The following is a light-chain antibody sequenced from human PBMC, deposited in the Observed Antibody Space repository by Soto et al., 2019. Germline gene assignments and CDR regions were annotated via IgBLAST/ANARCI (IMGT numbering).Light chain of an antibody. CDR2: TAS. CDR3: QQTNSVPLT. Sequence: DIQMTQSPSSVSASVGDRVTITCRASQDISNCLAWYQQKPGKAPNLLIYTASSLQSGVPSKFSGSGSGTDFTLTISSLQPEDFATYYCQQTNSVPLTFGGGTKVEIK. V-gene: IGKV1-12*01. J-gene: IGKJ4*01. CDR1: QDISNC.